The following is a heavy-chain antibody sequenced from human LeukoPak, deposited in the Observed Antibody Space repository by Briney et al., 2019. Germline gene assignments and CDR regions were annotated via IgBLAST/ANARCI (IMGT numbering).Heavy chain of an antibody. D-gene: IGHD6-19*01. Sequence: SETLSLTCAVYGGSFSGYYWSWIRQPPGKGLEWIGEINHSGSTNYNPSLKSRVTISVDKSKNQFSLKLSSVTAADTAVYYCARVVAVAGFYYFDYWGQGTLVTVSS. CDR1: GGSFSGYY. CDR3: ARVVAVAGFYYFDY. V-gene: IGHV4-34*01. CDR2: INHSGST. J-gene: IGHJ4*02.